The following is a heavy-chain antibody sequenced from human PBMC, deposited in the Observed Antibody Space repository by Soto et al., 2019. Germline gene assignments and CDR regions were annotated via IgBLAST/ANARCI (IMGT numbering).Heavy chain of an antibody. CDR3: VRGDYGRSGVDY. D-gene: IGHD4-17*01. V-gene: IGHV3-53*01. CDR2: IYTADTT. CDR1: GFTVSGHI. Sequence: PGGSLRLSCAASGFTVSGHIMSWVRQAPGKGLEWVSVIYTADTTYYADSVKGRFTISRDNSKNTLYLQMHSLRADDTDVYYCVRGDYGRSGVDYWGQGTLVTVSS. J-gene: IGHJ4*02.